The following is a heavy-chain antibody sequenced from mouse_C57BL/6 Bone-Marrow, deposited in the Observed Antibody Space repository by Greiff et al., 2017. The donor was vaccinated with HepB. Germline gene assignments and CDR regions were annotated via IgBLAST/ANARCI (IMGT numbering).Heavy chain of an antibody. V-gene: IGHV1-63*01. J-gene: IGHJ1*03. CDR1: GYTFTNYW. D-gene: IGHD1-1*01. CDR2: IYPGGGYT. Sequence: QVQLKQSGAELVRPGTSVKMSCKASGYTFTNYWIGWAKQRPGHGLEWIGDIYPGGGYTNYNEKFKGKATLAADKSSSTAYMQFSSLTSEDSAIYYCARRDYGSSYRYFDVWGTGTPGTVSS. CDR3: ARRDYGSSYRYFDV.